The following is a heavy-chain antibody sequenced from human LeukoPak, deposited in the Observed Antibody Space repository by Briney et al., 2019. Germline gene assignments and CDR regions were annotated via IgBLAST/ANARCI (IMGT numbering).Heavy chain of an antibody. CDR1: GDTFSSYA. J-gene: IGHJ4*02. V-gene: IGHV1-69*13. Sequence: SVKVSCKASGDTFSSYAISWVRQAPGQGLEWMGGIIPIFGTANYAQKFQGRVTITADESTSTAYMELSGLRSEDTAVYYCARDSPERSKGYYDILTGYYPFDYWGQGTLVTVSS. CDR3: ARDSPERSKGYYDILTGYYPFDY. D-gene: IGHD3-9*01. CDR2: IIPIFGTA.